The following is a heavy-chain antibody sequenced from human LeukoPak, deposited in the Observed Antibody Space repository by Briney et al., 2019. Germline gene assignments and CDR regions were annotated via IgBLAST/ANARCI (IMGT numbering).Heavy chain of an antibody. J-gene: IGHJ4*02. Sequence: ASVKVSCKASGGTSSSYAISWVRQAPGQGLEWMGGIIPIFGTANYAQKFQGRVTITADESTSTAYMELSSLRSEDTAVYYCARVYSSGWSAFDYWGQGTLVTVSS. CDR3: ARVYSSGWSAFDY. D-gene: IGHD6-19*01. CDR1: GGTSSSYA. CDR2: IIPIFGTA. V-gene: IGHV1-69*13.